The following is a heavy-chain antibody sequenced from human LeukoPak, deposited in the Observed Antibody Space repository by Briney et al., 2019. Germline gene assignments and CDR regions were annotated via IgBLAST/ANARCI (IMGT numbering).Heavy chain of an antibody. CDR1: GFTFSSYA. D-gene: IGHD5-12*01. CDR2: ISSNGGST. Sequence: GGSLRLSCAASGFTFSSYAMHWVRQAPGKGLEYVSAISSNGGSTYYANSVKGRFTISRDNSKNTLYLQMNSLRAEDTAVYYCARGPSGYHNTGGQGTLVTVTS. J-gene: IGHJ4*02. CDR3: ARGPSGYHNT. V-gene: IGHV3-64*01.